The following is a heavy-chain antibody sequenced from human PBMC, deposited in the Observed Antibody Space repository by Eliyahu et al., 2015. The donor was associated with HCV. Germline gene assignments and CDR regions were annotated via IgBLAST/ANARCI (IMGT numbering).Heavy chain of an antibody. Sequence: EVQLVESGGGLVKPGGSLRLSXAASGFTFXXAWMSWVRQAPRKGLEWIGRIKSKTDGGTTDYAAPVKGRFTISRDDSKSTLYLQMNSLKTEDTAVYYCTTGAPGGFDYYLDVWGQGTTVTVSS. CDR1: GFTFXXAW. CDR3: TTGAPGGFDYYLDV. CDR2: IKSKTDGGTT. D-gene: IGHD3-10*01. V-gene: IGHV3-15*01. J-gene: IGHJ6*03.